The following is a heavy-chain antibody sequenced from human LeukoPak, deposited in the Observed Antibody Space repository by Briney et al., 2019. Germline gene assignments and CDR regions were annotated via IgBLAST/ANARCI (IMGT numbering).Heavy chain of an antibody. D-gene: IGHD4-23*01. Sequence: GGSLRLSCAASGFIFSSYWMHWVRQAPGKGLVWVSRIASDGSSTTYADSVKGRFSISRDNAKNTLYLQMNSLRVEDTAVYYCARGRPHGNDYWGQGTLVTVSS. CDR3: ARGRPHGNDY. V-gene: IGHV3-74*01. J-gene: IGHJ4*02. CDR2: IASDGSST. CDR1: GFIFSSYW.